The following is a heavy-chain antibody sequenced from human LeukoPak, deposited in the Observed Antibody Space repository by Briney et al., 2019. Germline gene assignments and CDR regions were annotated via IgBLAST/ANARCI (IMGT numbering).Heavy chain of an antibody. J-gene: IGHJ4*02. CDR1: GGSFSGYY. Sequence: PSETLSPTCAVYGGSFSGYYWSWIRQPPGKGLEWIGEINHSGSTNYNPSLKSRVTISVDTSKNQFSLKLSSVTAADTAVYYCARTLKWFGDYKGYFDYWGQGTLVTVSS. CDR3: ARTLKWFGDYKGYFDY. V-gene: IGHV4-34*01. CDR2: INHSGST. D-gene: IGHD3-10*01.